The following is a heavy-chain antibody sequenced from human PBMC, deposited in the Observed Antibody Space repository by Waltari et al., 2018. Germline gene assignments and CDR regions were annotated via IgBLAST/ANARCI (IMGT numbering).Heavy chain of an antibody. CDR1: GFTFDYYA. J-gene: IGHJ2*01. V-gene: IGHV3-9*01. D-gene: IGHD3-16*01. CDR3: ARGAPGDLGGSGGYWYFDV. Sequence: EVQLVESGGGLVLPGTSLRLSCADSGFTFDYYAMHWVRQAPGKGLEWVSGISWNSGSIEFGDSVKGRFFNARDNTKSTLYLQMNSLRIEDTAFYYCARGAPGDLGGSGGYWYFDVWGRGTLVAVSS. CDR2: ISWNSGSI.